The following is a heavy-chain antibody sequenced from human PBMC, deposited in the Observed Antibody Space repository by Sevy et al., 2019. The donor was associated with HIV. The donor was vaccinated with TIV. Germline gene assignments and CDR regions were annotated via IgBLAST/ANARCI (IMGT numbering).Heavy chain of an antibody. D-gene: IGHD3-10*01. J-gene: IGHJ4*02. CDR1: GGSMSSYF. CDR3: ARNSVLSPRVFDS. V-gene: IGHV4-59*01. Sequence: SETLSLTCSVSGGSMSSYFWSWIRQPPGKDLEWIGYIYYTGTTNYNPSLKSRLTMSLDTSKNRFSLKLTAVTAVDTAVYYCARNSVLSPRVFDSWGQGTLVTVSS. CDR2: IYYTGTT.